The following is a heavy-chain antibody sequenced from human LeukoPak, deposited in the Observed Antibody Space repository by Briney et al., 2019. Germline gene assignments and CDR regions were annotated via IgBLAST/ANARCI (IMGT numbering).Heavy chain of an antibody. V-gene: IGHV3-30-3*01. D-gene: IGHD6-13*01. Sequence: GRSLRLSCAASGFTFSSYAMHWVRQAPGKGLEWVAVISYDGSNKYYADSVKGRFTISRDNSKNTLYLQMNSLRAEDTAVYYCARPRGPIAAAGTDYFDYWGQGTLVTVSS. CDR2: ISYDGSNK. CDR1: GFTFSSYA. CDR3: ARPRGPIAAAGTDYFDY. J-gene: IGHJ4*02.